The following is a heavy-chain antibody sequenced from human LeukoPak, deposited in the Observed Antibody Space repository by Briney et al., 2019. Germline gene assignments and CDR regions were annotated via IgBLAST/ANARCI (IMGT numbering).Heavy chain of an antibody. D-gene: IGHD3-10*01. Sequence: GGSLRLSCAASGFTFSTYSMNWVRQAPGKGLEWVSSISGNSRYIYYADSVKGRFTISRDNAKNSLYLQMNGLRAEDTAVYYCARDAGDFDLSWGQRTLVTVSS. V-gene: IGHV3-21*01. CDR3: ARDAGDFDLS. CDR1: GFTFSTYS. J-gene: IGHJ5*02. CDR2: ISGNSRYI.